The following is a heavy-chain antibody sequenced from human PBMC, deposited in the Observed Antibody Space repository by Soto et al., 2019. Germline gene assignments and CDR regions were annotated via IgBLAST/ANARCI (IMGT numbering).Heavy chain of an antibody. D-gene: IGHD3-3*01. V-gene: IGHV3-15*01. CDR1: GFIFSSAW. J-gene: IGHJ4*02. Sequence: GGSLRLSCAASGFIFSSAWMNWVRQAPGKGLEWVGRIKSKTDGGTTDYAAPVKGRFTISRDDSKTTLYLQMNSLKSEDTAVHYCTTDRFSVSPDWGLGTLVTVSS. CDR3: TTDRFSVSPD. CDR2: IKSKTDGGTT.